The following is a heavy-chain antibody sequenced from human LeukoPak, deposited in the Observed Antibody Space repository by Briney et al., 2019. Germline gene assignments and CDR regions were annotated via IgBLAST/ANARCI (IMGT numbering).Heavy chain of an antibody. CDR1: GYTFTSYG. CDR3: ARDGGPSSGSYYDYYYYMDV. J-gene: IGHJ6*03. D-gene: IGHD1-26*01. Sequence: ASVTVSCKASGYTFTSYGISWVRQAPGQGLEWMGWISAYNGNTNYAQKLQGRVTMTTDTSTSIAYMELRSLRSDDTAVYYCARDGGPSSGSYYDYYYYMDVWGKGTTVTISS. CDR2: ISAYNGNT. V-gene: IGHV1-18*01.